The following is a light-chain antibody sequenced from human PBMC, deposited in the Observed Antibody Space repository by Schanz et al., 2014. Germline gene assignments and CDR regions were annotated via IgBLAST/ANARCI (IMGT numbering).Light chain of an antibody. Sequence: QSVLTQPASVSGSPGQSITISCTGTSSDVGGYNYVSWYQQHPGKAPRLMIYNVSNRPSGVSNRFSGSKSGNTASLTISGLQAEDEAHYYCSSYTSSSTRVFGGGTKLTVL. CDR1: SSDVGGYNY. V-gene: IGLV2-14*01. J-gene: IGLJ3*02. CDR2: NVS. CDR3: SSYTSSSTRV.